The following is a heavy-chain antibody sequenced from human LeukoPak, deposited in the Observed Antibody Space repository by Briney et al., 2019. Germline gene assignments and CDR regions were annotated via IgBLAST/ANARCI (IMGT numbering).Heavy chain of an antibody. D-gene: IGHD5-12*01. Sequence: GGSLRLSCAASGFTFSSHWMHWVRQVPGKGLVWVSRINSEGSSTSYADSVKGRFTISRDNAKNTLYLQMKSLRAEDTAVYYCARDEDMVATIPSFFDYWGQGTLVTVSS. CDR3: ARDEDMVATIPSFFDY. V-gene: IGHV3-74*01. J-gene: IGHJ4*02. CDR2: INSEGSST. CDR1: GFTFSSHW.